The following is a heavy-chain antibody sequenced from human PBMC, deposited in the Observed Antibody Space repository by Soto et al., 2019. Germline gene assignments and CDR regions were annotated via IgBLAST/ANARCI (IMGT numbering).Heavy chain of an antibody. J-gene: IGHJ4*02. CDR1: GFTFSSYA. Sequence: XGSLRLSCAASGFTFSSYAMHGVRQAPGKGLEWVAVISYDGSNKYYADSVKGRFTISRDNSKNTLYLQMNSLRAEDTAVYYCARAVSYYDSSGYSGADYWGQGTLVTVSS. D-gene: IGHD3-22*01. CDR2: ISYDGSNK. CDR3: ARAVSYYDSSGYSGADY. V-gene: IGHV3-30-3*01.